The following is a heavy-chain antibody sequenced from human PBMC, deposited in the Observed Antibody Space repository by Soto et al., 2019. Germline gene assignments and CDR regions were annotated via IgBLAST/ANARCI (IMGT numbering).Heavy chain of an antibody. CDR3: AKCGYSYCYSGGMDV. V-gene: IGHV1-69*12. J-gene: IGHJ6*02. Sequence: QVQLVQSGAEVKKPGSSVKVSCKASGGTFSSYAISWVRQAPGQGLEWMGGIIPIFGTANYAQEFQGNVTITAAESTSTAYMDLSSLRSEDTAVYYCAKCGYSYCYSGGMDVWGQGTTVTVSS. D-gene: IGHD5-18*01. CDR2: IIPIFGTA. CDR1: GGTFSSYA.